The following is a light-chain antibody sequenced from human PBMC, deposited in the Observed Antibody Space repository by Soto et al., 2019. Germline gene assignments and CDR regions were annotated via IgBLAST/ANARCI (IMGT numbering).Light chain of an antibody. J-gene: IGKJ3*01. CDR3: QKYNNWPLFT. CDR2: GAS. CDR1: QSVSSN. V-gene: IGKV3-15*01. Sequence: EIVMTQSPATLSVSPGERATLSCRASQSVSSNLAWYQQKPGQAPRLLIYGASTRATGIPARFSGSGSGTEFTLTISSLQYEDFAVYYCQKYNNWPLFTFGPGTKVDIK.